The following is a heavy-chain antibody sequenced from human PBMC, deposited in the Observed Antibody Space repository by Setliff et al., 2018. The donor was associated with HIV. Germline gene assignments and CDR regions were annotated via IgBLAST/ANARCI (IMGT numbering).Heavy chain of an antibody. CDR3: SRLRLAVMMSLDYFDL. D-gene: IGHD3-16*01. CDR1: GGSINTGHYY. Sequence: KPSETLSLTCTVSGGSINTGHYYWSWIRHHPGKGLEWIAYIYYTGNTYFNPSLKSRITISIDTSKNQFSLKMSSVTAADTAVYYCSRLRLAVMMSLDYFDLWGQGTLVTVSS. V-gene: IGHV4-31*03. J-gene: IGHJ4*02. CDR2: IYYTGNT.